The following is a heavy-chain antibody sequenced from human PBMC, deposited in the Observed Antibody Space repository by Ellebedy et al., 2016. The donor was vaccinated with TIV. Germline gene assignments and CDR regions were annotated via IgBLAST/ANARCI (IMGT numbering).Heavy chain of an antibody. D-gene: IGHD5/OR15-5a*01. CDR1: GFTFDDYS. V-gene: IGHV3-43*01. J-gene: IGHJ4*02. Sequence: GGSLRLXXAASGFTFDDYSMHWVPRAPGKVQKWVSAINWAGDSTYYADSVKGRFTVSRDNSENSLFLQMNSLRSEDTALYYCAKATVSLNPLDYWGQGTLVIVFS. CDR3: AKATVSLNPLDY. CDR2: INWAGDST.